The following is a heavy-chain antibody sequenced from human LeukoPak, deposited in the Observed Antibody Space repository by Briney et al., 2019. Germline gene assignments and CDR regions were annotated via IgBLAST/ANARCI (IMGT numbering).Heavy chain of an antibody. V-gene: IGHV3-49*02. CDR3: TRDFLGGSPASCNY. Sequence: GGSLRLSCEASGFTFSNYPMSWVRQAPGKGLEWVGFIRSKTYGGTTEYAASVKGRFTISRDDSKSIAYLQMNSLKTEDTAVYYCTRDFLGGSPASCNYWGQGTLVTVSS. CDR2: IRSKTYGGTT. D-gene: IGHD2-15*01. J-gene: IGHJ4*02. CDR1: GFTFSNYP.